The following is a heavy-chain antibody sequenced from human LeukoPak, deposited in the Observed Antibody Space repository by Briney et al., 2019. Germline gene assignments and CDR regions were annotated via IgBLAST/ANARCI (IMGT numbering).Heavy chain of an antibody. CDR3: ARLSGSYWDFDY. J-gene: IGHJ4*02. D-gene: IGHD1-26*01. Sequence: SETLSLTCTVSGGSISSGDYYWSWIRQPPGKGLEWIGYIYYSGSTYYNPSLKSRVTISVDTSKNQFSLKLSSVTAADTAVYYCARLSGSYWDFDYWGQGTLVTVSS. V-gene: IGHV4-30-4*01. CDR2: IYYSGST. CDR1: GGSISSGDYY.